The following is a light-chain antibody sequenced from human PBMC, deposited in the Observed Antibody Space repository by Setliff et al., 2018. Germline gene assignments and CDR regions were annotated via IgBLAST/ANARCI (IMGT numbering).Light chain of an antibody. CDR1: SRDVGGNKY. CDR2: EVT. Sequence: QSALPQPASVSGSPGQSITISCTGTSRDVGGNKYVSWYQQHPNKAPKLMIYEVTKRPSGVSDRFSGSKSGNTASLTISGLQAEDEADYYCLSYTSETTHALFAGGTK. J-gene: IGLJ2*01. CDR3: LSYTSETTHAL. V-gene: IGLV2-14*03.